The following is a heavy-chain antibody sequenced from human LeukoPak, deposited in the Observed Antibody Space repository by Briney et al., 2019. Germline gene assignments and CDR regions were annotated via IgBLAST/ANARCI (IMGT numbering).Heavy chain of an antibody. CDR2: ISSSSSYI. J-gene: IGHJ4*02. D-gene: IGHD1-7*01. CDR3: TTVNWNYYARVFSFDN. V-gene: IGHV3-21*03. Sequence: GGSLRLSCAASGFTFSSYSMNWVRQAPGKGLEWVSSISSSSSYIYYADSVKGRFTISRDNAKNSLYLQMNSLKTEDTAVYYCTTVNWNYYARVFSFDNWGQGTLVTVSS. CDR1: GFTFSSYS.